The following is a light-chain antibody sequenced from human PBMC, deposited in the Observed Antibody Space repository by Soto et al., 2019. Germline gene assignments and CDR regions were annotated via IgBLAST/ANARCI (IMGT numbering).Light chain of an antibody. V-gene: IGKV3-20*01. CDR1: QSVDSSN. CDR3: QQFGSSPVT. CDR2: GAS. J-gene: IGKJ2*01. Sequence: EIVLTQSPGTLSLSPGETATLSCRASQSVDSSNLAWYQQKPGQAPSLLIFGASTRATGIPDRFTGSGSGGEFTLPISGLESEDFAVYYCQQFGSSPVTFGQGTKLEIK.